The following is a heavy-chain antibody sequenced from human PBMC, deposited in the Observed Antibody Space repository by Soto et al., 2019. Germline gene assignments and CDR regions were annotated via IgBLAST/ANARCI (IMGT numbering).Heavy chain of an antibody. Sequence: GGSLRLSCAASGVTFSSYGMHWVRQAPGKGLEWVAAISGSGGSTYYADSVKGRFTISRDNSKNTLYLQMNSLRAEDTAVYYCAKDRAGIVVVPAARPYWFDPWGQGTLVTVSS. D-gene: IGHD2-2*01. J-gene: IGHJ5*02. V-gene: IGHV3-23*01. CDR1: GVTFSSYG. CDR2: ISGSGGST. CDR3: AKDRAGIVVVPAARPYWFDP.